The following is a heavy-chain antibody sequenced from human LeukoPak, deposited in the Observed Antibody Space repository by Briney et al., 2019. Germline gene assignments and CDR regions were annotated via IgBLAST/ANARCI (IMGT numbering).Heavy chain of an antibody. Sequence: PAGALRLFSGAAGFSFISYWMSGVRQAPGKGLEWGANIKQDGSEKYYVDSVKGRFTISRDNTKNSLYLQMNSLRAEDTAVYYCARTLRGYSGYDSLFDYWGQGTLVTVSS. CDR2: IKQDGSEK. CDR3: ARTLRGYSGYDSLFDY. D-gene: IGHD5-12*01. CDR1: GFSFISYW. J-gene: IGHJ4*02. V-gene: IGHV3-7*02.